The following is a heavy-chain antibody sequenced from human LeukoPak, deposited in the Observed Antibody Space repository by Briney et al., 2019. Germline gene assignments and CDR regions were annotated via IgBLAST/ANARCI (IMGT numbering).Heavy chain of an antibody. CDR3: AKDPHPYGDSVGGYHFDY. CDR1: GFTFTDYA. D-gene: IGHD4-17*01. J-gene: IGHJ4*02. CDR2: ISYGGDNT. Sequence: PGGSLRLSCAASGFTFTDYAMNWVRQAPGKGLEWVSGISYGGDNTYYADSVKGRFTISRDGPRNTLNLALNSLRAEDTAVYYCAKDPHPYGDSVGGYHFDYWGQGTLVPVSS. V-gene: IGHV3-23*01.